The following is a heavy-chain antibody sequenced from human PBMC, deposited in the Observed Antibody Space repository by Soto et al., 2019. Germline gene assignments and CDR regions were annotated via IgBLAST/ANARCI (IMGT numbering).Heavy chain of an antibody. CDR2: MNPNSGNT. D-gene: IGHD6-6*01. V-gene: IGHV1-8*01. J-gene: IGHJ4*02. Sequence: ASVKVSCKASGYTFTSYDINWVRQATGQGLEWMGWMNPNSGNTGYAQKFQGRVTMTRNTSISTAYMELSSLRSEDTAVYYSARLIAARPKIRWGSLPPNPGIDYWGQGTLVTVSS. CDR1: GYTFTSYD. CDR3: ARLIAARPKIRWGSLPPNPGIDY.